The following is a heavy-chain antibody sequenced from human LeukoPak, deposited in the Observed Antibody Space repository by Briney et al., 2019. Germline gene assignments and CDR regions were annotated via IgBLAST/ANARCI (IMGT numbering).Heavy chain of an antibody. D-gene: IGHD3-10*01. CDR2: IYPGDSDT. Sequence: GEALKISCKGSGYSVTTYWIAWVRQMAGKGPEWMGVIYPGDSDTRYSPSFQGQVTISADKSSITAYLQWSSLKASDTAMYYCATHYDSGNDPHAFDVWGQGTVVTVSS. CDR1: GYSVTTYW. CDR3: ATHYDSGNDPHAFDV. J-gene: IGHJ3*01. V-gene: IGHV5-51*01.